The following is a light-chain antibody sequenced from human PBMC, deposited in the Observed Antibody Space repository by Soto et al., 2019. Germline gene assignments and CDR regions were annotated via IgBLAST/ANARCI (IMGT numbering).Light chain of an antibody. CDR2: AAS. Sequence: DIQMTQSPPSLSASVGARVTITCRASQNIREYLNWYQQKPGKAPKLLIYAASTLQSGAPSRFSGSGSGSAFTLTISSLQPEDFATYYCQQSFTSPFFTFGPGTKVD. CDR1: QNIREY. V-gene: IGKV1-39*01. CDR3: QQSFTSPFFT. J-gene: IGKJ3*01.